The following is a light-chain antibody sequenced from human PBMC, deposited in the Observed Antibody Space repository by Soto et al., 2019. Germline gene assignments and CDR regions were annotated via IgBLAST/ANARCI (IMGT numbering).Light chain of an antibody. V-gene: IGLV2-11*01. CDR3: CSYGGRLVI. CDR1: SSDVGGYNY. CDR2: DVS. J-gene: IGLJ2*01. Sequence: QSALTQPRSVSGSPGQSVTISCTGTSSDVGGYNYVSWYQHHPGKAPKLMIYDVSKRPSGVPDRFSGSKSGNTASLTISGLQAEDEADYHCCSYGGRLVIFGGGTKLTVL.